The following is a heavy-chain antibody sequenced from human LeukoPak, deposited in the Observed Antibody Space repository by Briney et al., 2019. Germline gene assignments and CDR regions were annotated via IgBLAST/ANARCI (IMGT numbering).Heavy chain of an antibody. CDR1: GFTFSSYA. CDR3: ANRRDYGPLDY. J-gene: IGHJ4*02. Sequence: GGSLRLSYAASGFTFSSYAMTWVRQAPGKGLEWVSLVSASGGSTSYADSVKGRFTISRDNSKNTLYLQMSSLRADDTAVYYCANRRDYGPLDYWGQGTLVTVSS. V-gene: IGHV3-23*01. D-gene: IGHD4/OR15-4a*01. CDR2: VSASGGST.